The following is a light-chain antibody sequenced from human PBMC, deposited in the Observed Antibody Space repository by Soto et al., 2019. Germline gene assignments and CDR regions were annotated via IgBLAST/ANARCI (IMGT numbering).Light chain of an antibody. Sequence: DIVMTQSPLSLPVTPGEPASISCRSSESLLHSNGYTYLDWYLQKPGQSPQLLIYLASNRASGAPDGFSGRGSGIYSTLNIIRVVAEAVGVYYCMQSIYTWTFGQGTKVDTK. V-gene: IGKV2-28*01. J-gene: IGKJ1*01. CDR1: ESLLHSNGYTY. CDR2: LAS. CDR3: MQSIYTWT.